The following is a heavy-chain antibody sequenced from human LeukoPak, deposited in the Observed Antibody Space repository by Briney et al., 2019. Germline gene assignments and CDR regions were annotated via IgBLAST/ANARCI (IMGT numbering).Heavy chain of an antibody. CDR2: IIPIFGTA. CDR3: ASQSMYYDFWSGYYRLDY. Sequence: WVKVSCKASGGTFSSYAISWVRQAPGQGLEWMGGIIPIFGTANYAQKFQGRVTITTDESTSTAYMELSSLRSEDTAVYYCASQSMYYDFWSGYYRLDYWGQGTLVTVSS. J-gene: IGHJ4*02. V-gene: IGHV1-69*05. D-gene: IGHD3-3*01. CDR1: GGTFSSYA.